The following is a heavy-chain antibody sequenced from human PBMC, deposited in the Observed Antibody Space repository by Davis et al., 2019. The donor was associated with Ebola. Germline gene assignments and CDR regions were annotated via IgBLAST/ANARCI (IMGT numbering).Heavy chain of an antibody. D-gene: IGHD3-3*01. CDR2: IYYSGST. Sequence: PSETLSLTCTVSGGSISSSSYYWGWIRQPPGKGLEWFGSIYYSGSTYYNPSLKSRVTISVDTSKNQFSLKLSSVTAADTAVYYCARDDGTTIFGVVTVFDYWGQGTLVTVSS. CDR1: GGSISSSSYY. V-gene: IGHV4-39*07. J-gene: IGHJ4*02. CDR3: ARDDGTTIFGVVTVFDY.